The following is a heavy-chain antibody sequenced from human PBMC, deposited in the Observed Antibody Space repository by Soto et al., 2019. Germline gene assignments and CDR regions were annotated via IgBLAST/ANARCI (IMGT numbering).Heavy chain of an antibody. J-gene: IGHJ3*02. Sequence: GGSLRLSCAASGFSFSSHGMHWVRQAPGRGLEWVTVISNDGNRKYYGESVKGRFSASRDNDKDTLYLQMNGLRHEDTGVYYCAKDRRQLSALDMWGQGTTVTVSS. CDR1: GFSFSSHG. V-gene: IGHV3-30*18. CDR3: AKDRRQLSALDM. D-gene: IGHD6-6*01. CDR2: ISNDGNRK.